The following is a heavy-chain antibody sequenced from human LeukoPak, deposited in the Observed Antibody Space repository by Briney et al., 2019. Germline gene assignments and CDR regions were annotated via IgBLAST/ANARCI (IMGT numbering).Heavy chain of an antibody. D-gene: IGHD3-10*01. CDR1: GGSISSYY. CDR2: IYYLGST. CDR3: ARDRPGSYWYFDL. Sequence: SETLSLTCTVSGGSISSYYWSWIRQPPGKGLEWVGHIYYLGSTNYNPSLKSRVTISIDTFKNYFSLKLNSVIAADTAVYYCARDRPGSYWYFDLWGRGTLVTVSS. V-gene: IGHV4-59*01. J-gene: IGHJ2*01.